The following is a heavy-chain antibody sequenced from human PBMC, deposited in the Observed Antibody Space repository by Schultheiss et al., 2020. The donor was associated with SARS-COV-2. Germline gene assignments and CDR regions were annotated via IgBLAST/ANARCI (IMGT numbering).Heavy chain of an antibody. CDR3: ARIVPAANQYYYYYMDV. CDR1: GFTFSSYS. CDR2: ISSSSSYI. Sequence: GGSLRLSCAASGFTFSSYSINWVRQAPGKGLEWVSSISSSSSYIYYADSVKGRFTISRDNAKNSLYLQMNSLRAEDTAVYYCARIVPAANQYYYYYMDVWGKGTTVTVSS. D-gene: IGHD2-2*01. J-gene: IGHJ6*03. V-gene: IGHV3-21*01.